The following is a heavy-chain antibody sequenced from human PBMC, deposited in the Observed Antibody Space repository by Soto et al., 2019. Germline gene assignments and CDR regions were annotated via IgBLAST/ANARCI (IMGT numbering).Heavy chain of an antibody. CDR2: IYYSGST. Sequence: LSLTCTVSGGSINSYYWSWIRQPPGKGLEWIGYIYYSGSTNYNPSLKSRVTISVDTSKNQFSLKLSSVTAADTAVYYCARLYGLDAFDIWGQGTMVTVS. CDR1: GGSINSYY. V-gene: IGHV4-59*08. D-gene: IGHD3-16*02. CDR3: ARLYGLDAFDI. J-gene: IGHJ3*02.